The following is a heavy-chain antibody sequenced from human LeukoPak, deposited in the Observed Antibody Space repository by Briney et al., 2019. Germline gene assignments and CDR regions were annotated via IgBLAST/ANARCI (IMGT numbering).Heavy chain of an antibody. V-gene: IGHV4-34*01. CDR2: INHSGST. CDR1: GGSFSGYY. J-gene: IGHJ4*02. CDR3: SIAVAGTGIDY. Sequence: SETLSLTCAVYGGSFSGYYWSWIRQPPGKGLEWIGEINHSGSTNYNPSLKSRVTISVDTSKNQFSLKLSSVTAADTAVYYCSIAVAGTGIDYWGQGTLVTVSS. D-gene: IGHD6-19*01.